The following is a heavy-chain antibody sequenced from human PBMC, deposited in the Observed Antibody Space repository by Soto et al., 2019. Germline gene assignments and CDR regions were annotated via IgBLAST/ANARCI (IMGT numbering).Heavy chain of an antibody. D-gene: IGHD2-15*01. Sequence: ESGGGLVKPGGSLRLSCAASGFTFSSYSMNWVRQAPGKGLEWVSSISSSSSYIYYADSVKGRFTISRDNAKNSLYLQMNSLRAEDTAVYYCARDLGYCSGGSCYSAPVDYWGQGTLVTVSS. CDR3: ARDLGYCSGGSCYSAPVDY. V-gene: IGHV3-21*01. CDR1: GFTFSSYS. CDR2: ISSSSSYI. J-gene: IGHJ4*02.